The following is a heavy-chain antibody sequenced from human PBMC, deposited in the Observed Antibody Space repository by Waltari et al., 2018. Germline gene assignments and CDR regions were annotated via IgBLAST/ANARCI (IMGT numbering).Heavy chain of an antibody. CDR1: GYTFSDFY. CDR3: ARAGSTLIWGVAE. J-gene: IGHJ4*02. D-gene: IGHD2-2*01. V-gene: IGHV1-46*04. CDR2: VNPNGGST. Sequence: QVQLVQSGAEVKKPGASVKVSCKASGYTFSDFYIHWVPQAPGQGLEWMGRVNPNGGSTTYAQKLQDRVTMTRDTSTSTVYMELSSLRSEDTAVYYCARAGSTLIWGVAEWGQGTLVTVSS.